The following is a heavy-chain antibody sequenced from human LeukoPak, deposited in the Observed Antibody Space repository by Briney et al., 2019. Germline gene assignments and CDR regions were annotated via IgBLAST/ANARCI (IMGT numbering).Heavy chain of an antibody. CDR2: IYYSGSI. CDR1: DGSISSSSYY. V-gene: IGHV4-39*01. CDR3: ARPFAANDAFDI. J-gene: IGHJ3*02. D-gene: IGHD3-16*01. Sequence: SETLPLTCTVSDGSISSSSYYWGWIRQPPGKGLEWIVSIYYSGSIYYNPSLKSRVTISVDTSKNQFSLKLSSVTAADTAVYYCARPFAANDAFDIWGQGTMVTVSS.